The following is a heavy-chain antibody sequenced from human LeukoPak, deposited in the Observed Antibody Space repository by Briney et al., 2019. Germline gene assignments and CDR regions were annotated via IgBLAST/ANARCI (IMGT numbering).Heavy chain of an antibody. J-gene: IGHJ5*02. Sequence: SETLSLTCTVSGGSMTSYYWSWIRQPPGKGLEWIGSIYYSGSTYYNPSLKSRVTISVDTSKNQFSLKLSSVTAADTAVYYCARHKDDSSSSKWFDPWGQGTLVTVSS. CDR3: ARHKDDSSSSKWFDP. CDR2: IYYSGST. CDR1: GGSMTSYY. V-gene: IGHV4-59*05. D-gene: IGHD6-6*01.